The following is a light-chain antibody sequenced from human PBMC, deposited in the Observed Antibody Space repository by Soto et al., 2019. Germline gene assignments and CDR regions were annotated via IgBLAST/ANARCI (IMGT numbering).Light chain of an antibody. CDR3: AAWDGNLKGWL. CDR1: TSNIGSQT. CDR2: SDD. Sequence: SVLTQPPSASGTPGQRVTISCSGDTSNIGSQTVNWYQQFPGTAPRLLVYSDDQWPSGVPDRFSGSKSGTSASLAINGLQSEDEATYYCAAWDGNLKGWLFGGGTKLTVL. V-gene: IGLV1-44*01. J-gene: IGLJ3*02.